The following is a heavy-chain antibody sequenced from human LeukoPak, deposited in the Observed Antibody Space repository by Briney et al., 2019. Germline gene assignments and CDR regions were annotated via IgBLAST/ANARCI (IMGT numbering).Heavy chain of an antibody. CDR2: IRPGGNEK. Sequence: GGSLRLSCAASGFTFSDYWMTWVRQAPGKGLEWVANIRPGGNEKYYLDSVKGRFTISRDNAKNSLYLQINSLRAEDTAVYYCARDRSSGWYLTPGFDPWGQGTLVTVSS. CDR1: GFTFSDYW. V-gene: IGHV3-7*04. CDR3: ARDRSSGWYLTPGFDP. J-gene: IGHJ5*02. D-gene: IGHD6-19*01.